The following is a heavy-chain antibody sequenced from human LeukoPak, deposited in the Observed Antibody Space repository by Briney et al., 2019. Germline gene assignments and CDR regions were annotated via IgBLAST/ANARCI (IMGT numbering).Heavy chain of an antibody. CDR1: GFTFSSYW. CDR3: AREGEGTVVTRLYGMDV. Sequence: GGSLRLSCAASGFTFSSYWMSWVRQAPGKGLEWVANIKQDGSEKYYVDSVKGRFTISRDNAKNSLYLQMNSLRAEHTAVYYCAREGEGTVVTRLYGMDVWGQGTTVTVSS. J-gene: IGHJ6*02. V-gene: IGHV3-7*05. D-gene: IGHD4-23*01. CDR2: IKQDGSEK.